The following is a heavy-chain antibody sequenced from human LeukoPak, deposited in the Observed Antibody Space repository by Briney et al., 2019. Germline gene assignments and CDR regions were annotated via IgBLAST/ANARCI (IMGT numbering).Heavy chain of an antibody. J-gene: IGHJ4*02. CDR2: ISAYNGNT. V-gene: IGHV1-18*01. CDR1: GYTFTSYG. CDR3: ARAPRFLEWLLPMDY. D-gene: IGHD3-3*01. Sequence: VASVKVSCKASGYTFTSYGISWVRQAPGQGLEWMGWISAYNGNTNYAQKLQGRVTMTTDTSTSTAYMELRSLRSDDTAVYYCARAPRFLEWLLPMDYWGQGTLVTVSS.